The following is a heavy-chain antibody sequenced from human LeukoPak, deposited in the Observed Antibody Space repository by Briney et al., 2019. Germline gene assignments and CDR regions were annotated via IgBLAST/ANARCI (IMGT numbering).Heavy chain of an antibody. CDR3: ATRTFSDSSGYYYDY. CDR1: GFAFSDYY. Sequence: PGGSLRLSCAASGFAFSDYYMSWIRQAPGKGLEWVSYISSSGSTIHYADSVKGRFTISRDNAKNSLYLQMNSLRAEDTAVYYCATRTFSDSSGYYYDYWGQGTLVTVSS. V-gene: IGHV3-11*01. CDR2: ISSSGSTI. D-gene: IGHD3-22*01. J-gene: IGHJ4*02.